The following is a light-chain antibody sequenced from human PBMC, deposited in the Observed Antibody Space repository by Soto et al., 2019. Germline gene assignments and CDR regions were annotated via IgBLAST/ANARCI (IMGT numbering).Light chain of an antibody. CDR3: CSYAGSGTFVL. CDR1: STDVGSYNL. CDR2: ETS. Sequence: QSALTQPASVSGSPGQSITISCTGTSTDVGSYNLVSWYQQHPGEAPKLMIYETSKRPSGVSNRFSGSKSGNTASLTISGLQAEDEADYYCCSYAGSGTFVLFGGGIKLIVL. J-gene: IGLJ2*01. V-gene: IGLV2-23*02.